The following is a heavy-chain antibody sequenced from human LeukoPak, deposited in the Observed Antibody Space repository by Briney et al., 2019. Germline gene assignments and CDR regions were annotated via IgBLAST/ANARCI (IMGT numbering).Heavy chain of an antibody. J-gene: IGHJ4*02. D-gene: IGHD3-22*01. CDR3: ARDSHYYDSSGYYYVIPYFDY. CDR1: GFTVSSNY. CDR2: IYSGGST. V-gene: IGHV3-53*01. Sequence: GGSLRLSCAASGFTVSSNYMSWVRQAPGKGLEWVSVIYSGGSTYYADSVKGRFTISRDNSKNTLYLQMNSLRAEDTAVYYCARDSHYYDSSGYYYVIPYFDYWGQGTLVTVSS.